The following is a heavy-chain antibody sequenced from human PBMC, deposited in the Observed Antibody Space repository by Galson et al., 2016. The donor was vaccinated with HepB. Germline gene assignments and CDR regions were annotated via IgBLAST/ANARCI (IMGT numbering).Heavy chain of an antibody. V-gene: IGHV3-23*01. J-gene: IGHJ4*02. CDR2: ITAYSDAT. CDR1: GFTFTNFA. CDR3: AQTPDYFDY. Sequence: SLRLSCAASGFTFTNFAMGWVRQAPRRGLEWVASITAYSDATYYADSVNGRFTISRDNSRKTLYLQMNSLRADDSAIYYCAQTPDYFDYWGQGTLVTVSS. D-gene: IGHD2-15*01.